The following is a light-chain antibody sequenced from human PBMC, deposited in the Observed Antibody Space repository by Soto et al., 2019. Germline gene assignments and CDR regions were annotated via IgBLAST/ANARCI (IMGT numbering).Light chain of an antibody. J-gene: IGKJ1*01. Sequence: EIVLTQSPGTLSLSLGARATLSCRARQSVSSSYLAWYRQKPGQAPRLLIYGASSRATGIPDRFSGSGSGTDFTLTISRLEAEDFAVYYCQQYGSSPEWTFGQGTKVDIK. CDR2: GAS. CDR1: QSVSSSY. CDR3: QQYGSSPEWT. V-gene: IGKV3-20*01.